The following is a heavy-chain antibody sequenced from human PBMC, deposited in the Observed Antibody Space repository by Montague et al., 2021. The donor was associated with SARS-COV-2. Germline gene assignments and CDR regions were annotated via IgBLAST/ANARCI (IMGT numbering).Heavy chain of an antibody. J-gene: IGHJ4*02. V-gene: IGHV4-39*01. CDR1: GDSITITRYF. D-gene: IGHD2-15*01. CDR3: AVVVKYFFDN. Sequence: SETLSLTCNVSGDSITITRYFWGWIRQPPGKALEWIGSIYHNGKTYYNPALERRALMSIDTSKNQFSLRLSSVIASDTAVYYCAVVVKYFFDNWGQGFLVSVSS. CDR2: IYHNGKT.